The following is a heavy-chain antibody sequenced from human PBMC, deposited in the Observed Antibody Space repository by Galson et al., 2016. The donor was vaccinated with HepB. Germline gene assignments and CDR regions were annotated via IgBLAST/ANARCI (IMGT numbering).Heavy chain of an antibody. CDR2: IDWDGDK. CDR1: GFSLTTNGMC. V-gene: IGHV2-70*13. CDR3: ARKVPGGSGTYGWGAGMDV. D-gene: IGHD3-10*01. J-gene: IGHJ6*02. Sequence: PALVKPTQTLTLTCTFSGFSLTTNGMCVTWIRQPPGKALEWLALIDWDGDKYYSTSLTTRLTISKETSQNQVVLTMTNMDPGDTATYYCARKVPGGSGTYGWGAGMDVWGQGTTVTVSS.